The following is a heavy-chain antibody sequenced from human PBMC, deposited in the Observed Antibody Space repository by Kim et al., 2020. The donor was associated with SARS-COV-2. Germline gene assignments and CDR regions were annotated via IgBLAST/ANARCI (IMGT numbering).Heavy chain of an antibody. J-gene: IGHJ4*02. Sequence: NYPQKFQGRVTITADKSTSPAYMELSSLRSEDTAVYYCARVQLEPELFDYWGQGTLVTVSS. V-gene: IGHV1-69*04. CDR3: ARVQLEPELFDY. D-gene: IGHD1-1*01.